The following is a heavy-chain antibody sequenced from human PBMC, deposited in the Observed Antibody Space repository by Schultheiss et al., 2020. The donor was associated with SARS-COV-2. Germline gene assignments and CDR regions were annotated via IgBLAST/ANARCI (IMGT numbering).Heavy chain of an antibody. CDR3: AKEITQVRAFDI. Sequence: GESLKISCEASGLTFINYWMHWVRQAPGKGLVWISRIKGDGSSTSYADSVKGRFTISRDNAKNSLYLQMNSLRAEDTALYYCAKEITQVRAFDIWGQGTMVTVSS. J-gene: IGHJ3*02. CDR2: IKGDGSST. V-gene: IGHV3-74*01. D-gene: IGHD1-14*01. CDR1: GLTFINYW.